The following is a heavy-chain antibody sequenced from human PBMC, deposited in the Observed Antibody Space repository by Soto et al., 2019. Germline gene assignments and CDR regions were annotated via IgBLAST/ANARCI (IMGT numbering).Heavy chain of an antibody. CDR2: ISYDGSNK. J-gene: IGHJ4*02. Sequence: QVQLVESGGGVVQPGRSLRLSCAASGFTFSSYAMHWVRQAPGKGLEWVAVISYDGSNKYYADSVKGRFTISRDNSKNTLYLQMDSLRAEDTAVYYCAREADGDHYFDYWGQGTLVTVSS. CDR1: GFTFSSYA. D-gene: IGHD4-17*01. V-gene: IGHV3-30-3*01. CDR3: AREADGDHYFDY.